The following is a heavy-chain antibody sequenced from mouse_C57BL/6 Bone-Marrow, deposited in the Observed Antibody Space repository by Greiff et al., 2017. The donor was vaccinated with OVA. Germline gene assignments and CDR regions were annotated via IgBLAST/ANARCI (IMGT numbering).Heavy chain of an antibody. CDR3: ARRGDYYSNYGFAY. J-gene: IGHJ3*01. Sequence: EVQGVESGGGLVQPGGSLTLSCAASGFTFSDYGMAWVRQAPRKGPEWVAFISNLAYSIYYADTVTGRLTISRENAKNTLYLEMSSLRSEDTAMYYCARRGDYYSNYGFAYWGQGTLVTVSA. D-gene: IGHD2-5*01. CDR1: GFTFSDYG. V-gene: IGHV5-15*01. CDR2: ISNLAYSI.